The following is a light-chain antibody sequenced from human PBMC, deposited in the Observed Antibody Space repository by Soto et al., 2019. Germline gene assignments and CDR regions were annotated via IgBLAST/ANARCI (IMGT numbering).Light chain of an antibody. Sequence: QSALTQPPSVSGAPGQRVTISCTGSSSNIGAGYDVHWYQQLPGTAPKLLIYGNSNRPSGVPDRFSGSKSGTSASLASTGLQAEDEADYYCQSYDSSLSGLVFGGGTKLTVL. CDR1: SSNIGAGYD. V-gene: IGLV1-40*01. CDR3: QSYDSSLSGLV. J-gene: IGLJ2*01. CDR2: GNS.